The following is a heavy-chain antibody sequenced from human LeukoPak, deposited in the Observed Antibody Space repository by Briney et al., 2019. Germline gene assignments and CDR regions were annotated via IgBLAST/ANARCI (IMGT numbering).Heavy chain of an antibody. CDR2: IIPILGIA. J-gene: IGHJ4*02. CDR3: ASPTYYYDSSGSESWSFDY. Sequence: SVKVSCKASGGTFSSYTISWVRQAPGQGLEWMGRIIPILGIANYAQKFQGRVTITTDESTSTAYMELSSLRSEDTAVYYCASPTYYYDSSGSESWSFDYWGQGTLVTVSS. V-gene: IGHV1-69*02. CDR1: GGTFSSYT. D-gene: IGHD3-22*01.